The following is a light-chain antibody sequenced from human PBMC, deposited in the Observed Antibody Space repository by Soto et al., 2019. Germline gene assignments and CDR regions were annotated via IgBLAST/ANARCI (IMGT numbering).Light chain of an antibody. J-gene: IGKJ5*01. CDR1: QDIGYW. CDR2: AAL. V-gene: IGKV1-12*01. Sequence: DIQMTQSPLSVSASVGDRVIITCRASQDIGYWLAWYQQIPGKAPKLLIYAALSLQSGVSSRFSGSGSGTNFTLTINSLQPEDVAFYYCQQAKSFPLSFGQGTRLEIK. CDR3: QQAKSFPLS.